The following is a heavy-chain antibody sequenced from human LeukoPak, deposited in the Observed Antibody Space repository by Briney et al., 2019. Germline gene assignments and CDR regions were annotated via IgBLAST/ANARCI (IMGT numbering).Heavy chain of an antibody. D-gene: IGHD2-21*02. Sequence: ASVKVSCKVSGYTLTELSMHWVRQAPGKGLEWMGGFDPEDGETIYAQKFQGRVTMTRSNSISTAYMELSSLRSEDTAVYYCARECSGDCYLNDAFDIWGQGTMVTVSS. CDR2: FDPEDGET. J-gene: IGHJ3*02. CDR3: ARECSGDCYLNDAFDI. CDR1: GYTLTELS. V-gene: IGHV1-24*01.